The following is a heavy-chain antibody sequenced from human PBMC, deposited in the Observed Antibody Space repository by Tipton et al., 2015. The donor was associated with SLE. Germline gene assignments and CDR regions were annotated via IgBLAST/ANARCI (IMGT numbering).Heavy chain of an antibody. CDR3: ARGDRGDYGGKGEDDAFDI. V-gene: IGHV6-1*01. Sequence: GLVKPSQTLSLTCAISGDSVSSNSAAWTWIRQSPSRGLEWLGRTYYRSKWYNDYAVSVQSRISINPDTSKNQFSLQLKSVTPEDTAVYYCARGDRGDYGGKGEDDAFDIWGQGTMVSVSS. J-gene: IGHJ3*02. CDR2: TYYRSKWYN. CDR1: GDSVSSNSAA. D-gene: IGHD4-23*01.